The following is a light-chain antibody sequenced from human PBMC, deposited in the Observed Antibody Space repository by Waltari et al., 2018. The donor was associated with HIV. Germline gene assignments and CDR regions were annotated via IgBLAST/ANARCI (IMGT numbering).Light chain of an antibody. J-gene: IGKJ4*01. CDR2: DAS. Sequence: DIQMTQSPSTLSASVGDRVTITCRASQRSSSWLAWYQQKPGKAPKLLIYDASNLETGVPSRFSGSGSGTDFTFTISSLQPEDIATYYCQQYDNLPLTFGGGTKVEIK. CDR1: QRSSSW. V-gene: IGKV1-33*01. CDR3: QQYDNLPLT.